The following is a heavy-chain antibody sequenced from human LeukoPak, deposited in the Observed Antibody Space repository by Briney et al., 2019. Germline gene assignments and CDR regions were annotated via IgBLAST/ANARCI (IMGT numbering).Heavy chain of an antibody. J-gene: IGHJ4*02. V-gene: IGHV3-30*02. CDR2: IRYDGSNK. Sequence: GGSLRLSCAASGFTFSSYGMHWVRQAPGKGLEWVAFIRYDGSNKYYADSVKGRFTISRDNSKNTLYLQMNSLRAEDTAVYYCAKDRRYSSSWYEGSYFDYWGQGTLVTVSS. CDR3: AKDRRYSSSWYEGSYFDY. CDR1: GFTFSSYG. D-gene: IGHD6-13*01.